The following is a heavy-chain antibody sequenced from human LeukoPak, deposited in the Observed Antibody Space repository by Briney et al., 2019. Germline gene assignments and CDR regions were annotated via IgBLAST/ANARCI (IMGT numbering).Heavy chain of an antibody. J-gene: IGHJ5*02. CDR3: ATKKTPLYCGGDCYSGLGWFDP. Sequence: ASVKVSCKASGYTFTGYHKHWVRQAPGQGLEWMGWINPKNGGTRFAQKFQGRVTMTRDTSISTAYMELNSLRSDDTAVYYCATKKTPLYCGGDCYSGLGWFDPWGQGTLITVSS. CDR2: INPKNGGT. V-gene: IGHV1-2*02. D-gene: IGHD2-21*02. CDR1: GYTFTGYH.